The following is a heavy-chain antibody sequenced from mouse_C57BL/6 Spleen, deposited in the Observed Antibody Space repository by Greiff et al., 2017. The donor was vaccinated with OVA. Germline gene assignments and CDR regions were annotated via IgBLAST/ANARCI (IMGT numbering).Heavy chain of an antibody. J-gene: IGHJ3*01. V-gene: IGHV1-53*01. Sequence: QVQLQQPGTELVKPGASVKLSCKASGYTFPSYWMHWVKQRPGQGLEWIGNINPSNGGTNYNEKFKSKATLTVDKSSSTAYMQLSSLTSEDSAVYYCAPECNGLQPLRFGYWGQGTLVSVSA. CDR1: GYTFPSYW. CDR3: APECNGLQPLRFGY. D-gene: IGHD2-4*01. CDR2: INPSNGGT.